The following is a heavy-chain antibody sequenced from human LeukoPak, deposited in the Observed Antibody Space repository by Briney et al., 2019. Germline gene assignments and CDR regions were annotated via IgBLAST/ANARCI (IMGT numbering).Heavy chain of an antibody. CDR1: GGSISSSSYY. CDR3: ARGDCSSTICYSPMDV. Sequence: SETLSLTCTVSGGSISSSSYYWGWIRQPPGKGLEWIGSIYYSGSTYYNPSLKSRVTISVDTSKNQFSLKVNSVTAADTAVYYCARGDCSSTICYSPMDVWGKGTTVTVSS. CDR2: IYYSGST. D-gene: IGHD2-2*01. V-gene: IGHV4-39*07. J-gene: IGHJ6*03.